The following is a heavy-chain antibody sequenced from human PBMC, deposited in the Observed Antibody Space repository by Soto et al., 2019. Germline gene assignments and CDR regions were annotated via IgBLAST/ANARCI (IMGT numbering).Heavy chain of an antibody. V-gene: IGHV4-34*01. CDR3: ARQPSSSSAKPFDF. Sequence: QVQLQQWGAGLLNPSETLSLTCAVYGGSFSGDYWSWIRQPPGKGLEWIGEINHTGSTNYNPSLKSRVTISVDTSKNQFSLKLSSVTAADTAVYYCARQPSSSSAKPFDFWGQGTLVTVSS. D-gene: IGHD6-6*01. J-gene: IGHJ4*02. CDR2: INHTGST. CDR1: GGSFSGDY.